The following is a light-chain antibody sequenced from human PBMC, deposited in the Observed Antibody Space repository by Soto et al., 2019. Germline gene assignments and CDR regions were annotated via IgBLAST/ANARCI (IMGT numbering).Light chain of an antibody. V-gene: IGLV2-14*03. CDR3: SSYTSSSTLV. Sequence: QSALTQPASVSGSPGQSITISCTGTTSDVGGYNYVSWYQQHPGKARQLMIYDVTNRPSGLSNRFSGSKSGNTASLTISGLQAEDEADYYCSSYTSSSTLVFGGGTKLTVL. J-gene: IGLJ2*01. CDR1: TSDVGGYNY. CDR2: DVT.